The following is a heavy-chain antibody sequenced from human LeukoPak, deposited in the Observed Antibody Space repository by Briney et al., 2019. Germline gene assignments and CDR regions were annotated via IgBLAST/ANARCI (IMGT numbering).Heavy chain of an antibody. D-gene: IGHD2-2*01. V-gene: IGHV3-7*01. Sequence: PGGSLRLSCAASGFTFSSYWMSWVRQAPGKGLEWVANIKQDGSEKYYVDSVKGRFTISRDNAKNSLYLQMNSLRAEDTAVYYCARGVVPAAYYMDVWGKGTTVTVSS. CDR1: GFTFSSYW. J-gene: IGHJ6*03. CDR3: ARGVVPAAYYMDV. CDR2: IKQDGSEK.